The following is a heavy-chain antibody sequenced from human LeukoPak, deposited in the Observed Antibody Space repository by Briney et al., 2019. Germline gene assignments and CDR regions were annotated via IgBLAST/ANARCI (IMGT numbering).Heavy chain of an antibody. CDR1: GFIFSSYG. V-gene: IGHV3-30*18. CDR3: AKDERPYGHSDSKLDY. D-gene: IGHD3-10*01. CDR2: ISYDGSNK. J-gene: IGHJ4*02. Sequence: GRSLRLSCAASGFIFSSYGMHWVRQAPGKGLEWVAVISYDGSNKYYADSVKGRFTISRVNSKNTLYLQMNSLRAEDTAVYYCAKDERPYGHSDSKLDYWGQGTLVTVSS.